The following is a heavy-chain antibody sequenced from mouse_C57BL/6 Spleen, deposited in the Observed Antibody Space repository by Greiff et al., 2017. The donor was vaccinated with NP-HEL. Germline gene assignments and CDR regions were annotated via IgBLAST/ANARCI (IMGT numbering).Heavy chain of an antibody. V-gene: IGHV5-4*01. Sequence: EVQRVESGGGLVKPGGSLKLSCAASGFTFSSYAMSWVRQTPEKRLEWVATISDGGSYTYYPDNVKGRFTISRDNAKNNLYLHMRHLKSEDTAMYYCARGELGPFDYWGQGTTLTVSS. CDR3: ARGELGPFDY. CDR2: ISDGGSYT. CDR1: GFTFSSYA. J-gene: IGHJ2*01. D-gene: IGHD4-1*01.